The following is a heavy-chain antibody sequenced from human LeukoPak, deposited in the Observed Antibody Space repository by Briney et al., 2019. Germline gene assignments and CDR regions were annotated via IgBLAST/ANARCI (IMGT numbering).Heavy chain of an antibody. J-gene: IGHJ4*02. V-gene: IGHV3-21*01. Sequence: PGGSLRLSCAASGLTFSSYSMNWVRQAPGKGLEWVSSISSSSSYIYYADSVKGRFTISRDNAKNSLYLQMNSLRAEDTAVYYCARVRYCSSTSCYYFDYWGQGTLVTVSS. CDR3: ARVRYCSSTSCYYFDY. D-gene: IGHD2-2*01. CDR2: ISSSSSYI. CDR1: GLTFSSYS.